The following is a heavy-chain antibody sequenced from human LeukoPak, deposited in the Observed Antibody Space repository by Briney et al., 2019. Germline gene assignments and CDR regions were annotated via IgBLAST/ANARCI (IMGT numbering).Heavy chain of an antibody. CDR3: ARDHSKYYFDY. CDR2: ISYDGRNK. V-gene: IGHV3-30*04. CDR1: GFTFSNYA. Sequence: PGGSLRLSCAASGFTFSNYAIHWVRQAPGKGLEWVAIISYDGRNKYYADSVKGRFTISRDNSKNTLYLQMNSLRAEDTAVYYCARDHSKYYFDYWGQGTLVTVSS. J-gene: IGHJ4*02.